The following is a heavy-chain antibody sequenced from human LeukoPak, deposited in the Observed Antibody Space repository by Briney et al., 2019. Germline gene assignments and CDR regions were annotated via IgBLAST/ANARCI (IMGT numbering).Heavy chain of an antibody. J-gene: IGHJ4*02. Sequence: SETLSLTCAVYGRSFSGYYWSWIRQPPGKGLEWIGEINHSGSTNYNPSLKSRVTISVDTSKNQFSLKLSSVTAADTAVYYCARAIGYCSSTSCYTEDYWGQGTLVTVSS. D-gene: IGHD2-2*02. V-gene: IGHV4-34*01. CDR1: GRSFSGYY. CDR2: INHSGST. CDR3: ARAIGYCSSTSCYTEDY.